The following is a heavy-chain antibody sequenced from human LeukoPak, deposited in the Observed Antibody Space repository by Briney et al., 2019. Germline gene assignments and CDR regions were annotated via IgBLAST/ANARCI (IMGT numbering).Heavy chain of an antibody. D-gene: IGHD6-13*01. CDR1: GYTFTGYY. J-gene: IGHJ6*02. Sequence: ASVKVSCKASGYTFTGYYMHWVRQAPGQGLEWMGWINPNSGGTNYAQKFQGRVTITADKSTSTAYMELSSLRSEDTAVYYCARGGIAGEVLHYYYGMDVWGQGTTVTVSS. CDR2: INPNSGGT. CDR3: ARGGIAGEVLHYYYGMDV. V-gene: IGHV1-2*02.